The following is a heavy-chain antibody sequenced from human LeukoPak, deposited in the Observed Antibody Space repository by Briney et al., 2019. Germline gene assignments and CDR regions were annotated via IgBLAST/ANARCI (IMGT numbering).Heavy chain of an antibody. D-gene: IGHD3-3*01. CDR3: ARVPSVFGVVLYYFDY. V-gene: IGHV3-21*01. J-gene: IGHJ4*02. CDR2: ISISGDYT. CDR1: GLMFSNYD. Sequence: PGGSLRLSCVVSGLMFSNYDMSWVRQAPGKGLEWVSTISISGDYTYYPDSVKGRFTISRDNAKNSLYLQMNSLRAEDTAVYYCARVPSVFGVVLYYFDYWGQGTLVTVSS.